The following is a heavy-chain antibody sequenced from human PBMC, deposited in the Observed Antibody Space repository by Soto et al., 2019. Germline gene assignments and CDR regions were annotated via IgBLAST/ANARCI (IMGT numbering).Heavy chain of an antibody. J-gene: IGHJ6*02. Sequence: ASVKVSCKASGYTITGYYMHWVRQAPGQGLEWMGWINPNSGGTNYAQKFQGWVTMTRDTSISTAYMELSRLRSDDTAVYYCARDLDSSGWYRMDVWGQGTTVTVSS. CDR3: ARDLDSSGWYRMDV. CDR2: INPNSGGT. V-gene: IGHV1-2*04. D-gene: IGHD6-19*01. CDR1: GYTITGYY.